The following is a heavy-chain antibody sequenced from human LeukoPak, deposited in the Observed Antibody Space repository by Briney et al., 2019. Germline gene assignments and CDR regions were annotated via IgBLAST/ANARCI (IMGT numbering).Heavy chain of an antibody. CDR2: IYTSGST. J-gene: IGHJ5*02. D-gene: IGHD3-22*01. Sequence: SETLSLTCTVSGGSISSYYWSWIRQPAGKGLEWIGRIYTSGSTNYNPSLKSRVTMSVDTSKNQFSLKLSSVTVADTAVYYCARELPTLYDSSGYNWFDPWGQGTLVTVSS. CDR3: ARELPTLYDSSGYNWFDP. V-gene: IGHV4-4*07. CDR1: GGSISSYY.